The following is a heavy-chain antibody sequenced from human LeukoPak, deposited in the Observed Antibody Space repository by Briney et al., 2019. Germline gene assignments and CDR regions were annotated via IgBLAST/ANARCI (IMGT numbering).Heavy chain of an antibody. CDR2: INTNTGNP. V-gene: IGHV7-4-1*02. CDR1: GYTFTSYA. CDR3: ARGYYDSSGYYYGSGDFDY. D-gene: IGHD3-22*01. J-gene: IGHJ4*02. Sequence: GASVKVSCKASGYTFTSYAMNWVRQAPGQGLEWMGWINTNTGNPTYAQGFTGRFVFSLDTSVSTAYLQISSLKAEDTAVYYCARGYYDSSGYYYGSGDFDYWGQGTLVTVSS.